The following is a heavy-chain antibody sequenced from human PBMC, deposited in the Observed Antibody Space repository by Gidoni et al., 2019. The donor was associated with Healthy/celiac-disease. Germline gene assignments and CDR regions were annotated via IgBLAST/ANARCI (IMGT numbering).Heavy chain of an antibody. Sequence: QVQLVESGGGVVQPGRSLRRSCAASGFTFSSYGMHWVRQAPGKGLEWMAVIWYDGSNKYYADSVKGRFTISRDNSKNTLYLQMNSLRAEDTAVYYCATQNGGAFDIWGQGTMVTVSS. CDR3: ATQNGGAFDI. CDR2: IWYDGSNK. J-gene: IGHJ3*02. CDR1: GFTFSSYG. D-gene: IGHD1-1*01. V-gene: IGHV3-33*01.